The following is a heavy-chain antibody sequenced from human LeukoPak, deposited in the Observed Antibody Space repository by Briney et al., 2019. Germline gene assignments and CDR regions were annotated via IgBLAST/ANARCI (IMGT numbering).Heavy chain of an antibody. J-gene: IGHJ4*02. CDR3: TTATYDGKDY. D-gene: IGHD4-23*01. CDR2: IKSKADGGAT. V-gene: IGHV3-15*01. CDR1: RFTFSSVW. Sequence: GGSLRLSCEASRFTFSSVWMSWVRQAPGKGLEWVGRIKSKADGGATGYAPPVEGRFTVSRDDSKNTFYLQMNRLKTEDTALYYCTTATYDGKDYWGQGTLVTVSS.